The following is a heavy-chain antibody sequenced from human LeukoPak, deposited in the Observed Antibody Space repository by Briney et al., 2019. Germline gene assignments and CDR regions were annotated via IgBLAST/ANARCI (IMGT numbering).Heavy chain of an antibody. CDR3: AKRWDSTWSYFDL. J-gene: IGHJ4*02. CDR2: IWSDATNQ. Sequence: PGRSLRLSCEASGFTFSHYGMHWVRQAPGTGLEWVAVIWSDATNQYYAESVKGRFTISRDDSQNTLYLQMNSLTVEDTAVYYCAKRWDSTWSYFDLWGQGTLVTVSS. D-gene: IGHD1-26*01. V-gene: IGHV3-33*06. CDR1: GFTFSHYG.